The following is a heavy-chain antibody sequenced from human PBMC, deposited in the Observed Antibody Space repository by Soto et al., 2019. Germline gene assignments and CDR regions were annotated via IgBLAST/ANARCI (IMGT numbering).Heavy chain of an antibody. D-gene: IGHD3-3*01. J-gene: IGHJ4*02. Sequence: GGSLRLSCAASGFTFSSYAMSWVRQAPGKGLEWVSAISGSGGSTYYADSVKGRFTISRDNSKNTLYLQMNSLRAEDTAVYYCAAYNSYDFWSGYYTLDYWGQGTLVTVSS. CDR3: AAYNSYDFWSGYYTLDY. CDR2: ISGSGGST. V-gene: IGHV3-23*01. CDR1: GFTFSSYA.